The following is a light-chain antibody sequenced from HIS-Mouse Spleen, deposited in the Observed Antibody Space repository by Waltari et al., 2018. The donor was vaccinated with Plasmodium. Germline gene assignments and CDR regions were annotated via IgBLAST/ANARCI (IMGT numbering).Light chain of an antibody. CDR2: GAS. Sequence: EIVMKQSPATLSVSPGERATLSCRASQSVSSNLAWYQQKPGQAPRFLIYGASTRATVIPASFSGMGSGAEFTLTISSLQSEDFAVYYCQQYNNWSFTFGPGTKVDIK. CDR1: QSVSSN. V-gene: IGKV3-15*01. J-gene: IGKJ3*01. CDR3: QQYNNWSFT.